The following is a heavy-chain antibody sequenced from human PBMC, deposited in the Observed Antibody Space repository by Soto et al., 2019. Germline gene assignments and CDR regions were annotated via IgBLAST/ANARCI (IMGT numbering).Heavy chain of an antibody. J-gene: IGHJ4*02. D-gene: IGHD3-10*01. CDR1: EFTLSSYY. CDR2: ISSSSSNL. CDR3: AGGSGGSDC. V-gene: IGHV3-21*01. Sequence: GGSLRLSCAASEFTLSSYYMNWIRQAPGKGLEWVSSISSSSSNLYYADSVKGRFTISRDNAKKSLYLEMNSLRAEDTAVYYWAGGSGGSDCWGQGTLVTVSS.